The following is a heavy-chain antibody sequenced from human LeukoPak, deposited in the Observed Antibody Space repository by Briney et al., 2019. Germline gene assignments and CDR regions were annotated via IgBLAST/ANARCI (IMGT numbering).Heavy chain of an antibody. D-gene: IGHD4-23*01. J-gene: IGHJ4*02. Sequence: PGGSLRLSCAASGFTFSSYSMSWVRQAPGKGLEWVANIKQDGSEKYYVDSVKGRFTISRDNAKNSLYLQMNSLRVEDTAVYYCARDRWIFDYWGQGSLVTVSS. V-gene: IGHV3-7*01. CDR2: IKQDGSEK. CDR3: ARDRWIFDY. CDR1: GFTFSSYS.